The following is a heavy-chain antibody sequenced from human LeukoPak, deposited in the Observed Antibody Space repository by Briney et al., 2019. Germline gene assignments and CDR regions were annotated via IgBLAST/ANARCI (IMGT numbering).Heavy chain of an antibody. CDR3: ARTREFKYYFDY. J-gene: IGHJ4*02. D-gene: IGHD3-10*01. V-gene: IGHV4-59*11. CDR1: GGSISSHY. Sequence: SSETLSLTCTVSGGSISSHYWSWIRQPPGKGLEWIGYIYYSGSTNYNPSLKSRVTISVDTSKNQFSLKLSSVTAADTAVYYCARTREFKYYFDYWGQGTLVTVSS. CDR2: IYYSGST.